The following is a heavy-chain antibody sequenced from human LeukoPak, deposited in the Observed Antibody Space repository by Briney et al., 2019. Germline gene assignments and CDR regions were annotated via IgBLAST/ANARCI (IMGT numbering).Heavy chain of an antibody. V-gene: IGHV1-2*02. D-gene: IGHD3-22*01. Sequence: ASVKVSCKASGYTFTGYYFHWVRQAPGQGPEWMGWINPNSGDTNYAQKFQGRVTMTWDTSISTAYMELRRLTSDDTAVYYCARVDSKTYYDAFDIWGQGTMVTVSS. CDR3: ARVDSKTYYDAFDI. CDR1: GYTFTGYY. CDR2: INPNSGDT. J-gene: IGHJ3*02.